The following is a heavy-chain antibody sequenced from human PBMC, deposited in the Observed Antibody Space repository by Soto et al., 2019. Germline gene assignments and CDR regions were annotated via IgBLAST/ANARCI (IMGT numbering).Heavy chain of an antibody. V-gene: IGHV4-61*08. D-gene: IGHD3-10*01. CDR1: GGSISSGDYY. CDR2: IYYSGST. CDR3: ARSWGFALDY. J-gene: IGHJ4*02. Sequence: SETLSLTCTVSGGSISSGDYYWSWIRQPPGKGLEWIGYIYYSGSTNYNPSLKSRVTISVDTSKNQFSLKLSSVTAADTAVYYCARSWGFALDYWGQGTLVTVSS.